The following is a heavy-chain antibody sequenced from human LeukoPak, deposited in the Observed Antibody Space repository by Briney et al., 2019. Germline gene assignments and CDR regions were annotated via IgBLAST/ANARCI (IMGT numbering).Heavy chain of an antibody. V-gene: IGHV4-59*11. Sequence: PSETLSLTCTVSGGSISSHYWSWIRQPPGKGPECIGYIYYSGSTNYNPSLKSRATISVDTSKNQFSLKLSSVTAADTAVYYCARIYSGWYLDYWGQGTLVTVSS. CDR3: ARIYSGWYLDY. CDR1: GGSISSHY. D-gene: IGHD6-19*01. CDR2: IYYSGST. J-gene: IGHJ4*02.